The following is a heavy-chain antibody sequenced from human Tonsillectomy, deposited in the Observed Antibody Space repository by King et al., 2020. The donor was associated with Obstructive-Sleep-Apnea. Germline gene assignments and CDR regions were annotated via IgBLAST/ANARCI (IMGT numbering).Heavy chain of an antibody. CDR2: IYYSGGT. CDR3: ARAETAEGTHFDY. J-gene: IGHJ4*02. Sequence: QLQESGPGLVKPSQNLSLACTVSGGSISSGGHYWSWLRQHPEKGLEWIGYIYYSGGTYYNPSLKSRVTLSVDTSKSQFSLKLNSVTAADAAVYYCARAETAEGTHFDYWGQGTLVIVSS. D-gene: IGHD2-21*02. V-gene: IGHV4-31*03. CDR1: GGSISSGGHY.